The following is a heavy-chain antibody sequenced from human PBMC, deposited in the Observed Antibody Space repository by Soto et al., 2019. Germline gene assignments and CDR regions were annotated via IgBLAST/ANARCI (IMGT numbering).Heavy chain of an antibody. CDR1: GFTFSSYG. CDR2: IWYDGSNK. J-gene: IGHJ4*02. Sequence: GGSLRLSCAASGFTFSSYGMHWVRQAPGKGLEWVAVIWYDGSNKYYADSVKGRFTISRDNSKNTLYLQMNSLRAEDTAVYYCARDMGGPVAAIGAAGDYWGQGTLVTVSS. CDR3: ARDMGGPVAAIGAAGDY. D-gene: IGHD6-19*01. V-gene: IGHV3-33*01.